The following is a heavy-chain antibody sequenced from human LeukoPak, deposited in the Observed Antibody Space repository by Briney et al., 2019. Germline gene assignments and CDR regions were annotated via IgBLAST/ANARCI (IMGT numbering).Heavy chain of an antibody. J-gene: IGHJ5*02. CDR3: AKDPLIIPIVVVPAAGGFDP. CDR2: ISGSGGST. CDR1: GFTFSSYA. V-gene: IGHV3-23*01. D-gene: IGHD2-2*01. Sequence: PGGSLRLSCAASGFTFSSYAMSWVRQAPGKGLEWVSAISGSGGSTYYADSVKGRFTISRDNSKNTLYLQMNSLRAEDTAVYYCAKDPLIIPIVVVPAAGGFDPWGQGTLVTVSS.